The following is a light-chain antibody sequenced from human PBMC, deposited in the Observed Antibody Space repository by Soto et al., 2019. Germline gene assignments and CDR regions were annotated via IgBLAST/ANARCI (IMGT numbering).Light chain of an antibody. CDR2: GNS. Sequence: QSVLTQPPSVSGAPGQRVTISCTGSSSNIGAGYDVHWYQQLPGTAPKLLIYGNSNRPSGVPVRFSGSKSGTSASLAITGLQAADEADDYCQSYDSSLSGSGVFGGGTKLTVL. J-gene: IGLJ2*01. V-gene: IGLV1-40*01. CDR1: SSNIGAGYD. CDR3: QSYDSSLSGSGV.